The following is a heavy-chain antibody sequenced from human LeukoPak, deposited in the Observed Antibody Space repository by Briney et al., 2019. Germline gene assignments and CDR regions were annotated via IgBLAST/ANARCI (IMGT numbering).Heavy chain of an antibody. CDR3: ASFHTLDIVVVPAAPDAFDI. J-gene: IGHJ3*02. Sequence: SGGSLRLSCAASGFTFSNYAMSWVRQAPGKGLEWVSAITGSGGNTYYADSVKGRFTISRDNAKNSLYLQMNSLRAEDTAVYYCASFHTLDIVVVPAAPDAFDIWGQGTMVTVSS. CDR2: ITGSGGNT. V-gene: IGHV3-23*01. CDR1: GFTFSNYA. D-gene: IGHD2-2*01.